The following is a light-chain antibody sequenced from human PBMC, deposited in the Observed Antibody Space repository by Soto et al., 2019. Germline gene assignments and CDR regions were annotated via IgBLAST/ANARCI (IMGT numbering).Light chain of an antibody. V-gene: IGKV3-15*01. CDR1: QSVSNN. Sequence: EIVMTQSPATLSVSPGERANLSCRASQSVSNNLAWYQQKPGQAPRLLIYGASTRATGIPARFSGSASGTKFTLTISSPQSEDFAVYYCKQYNNWPRGTFGQGTKLEIK. J-gene: IGKJ2*01. CDR3: KQYNNWPRGT. CDR2: GAS.